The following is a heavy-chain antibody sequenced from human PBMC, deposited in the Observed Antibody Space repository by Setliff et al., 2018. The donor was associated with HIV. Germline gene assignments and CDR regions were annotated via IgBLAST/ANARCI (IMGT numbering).Heavy chain of an antibody. D-gene: IGHD2-2*01. CDR3: ATKGWNAYQAFDS. J-gene: IGHJ4*02. CDR2: ITHSGST. V-gene: IGHV4-34*01. Sequence: SETLSLTCAVDGGSFSDYSCNWIRQTPERGLEWVAEITHSGSTNYNPFLRVRVTMTLGTSKTHFSLNLRSVTAADTAFYYCATKGWNAYQAFDSWGQGTLVTVSS. CDR1: GGSFSDYS.